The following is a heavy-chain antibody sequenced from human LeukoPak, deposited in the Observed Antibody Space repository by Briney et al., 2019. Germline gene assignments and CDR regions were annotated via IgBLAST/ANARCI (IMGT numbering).Heavy chain of an antibody. CDR1: GFTFSSYW. D-gene: IGHD2-2*02. J-gene: IGHJ3*02. CDR2: IKQDGSEK. Sequence: GGSLRLSCAASGFTFSSYWMSWVRQAPGKGLEWVANIKQDGSEKYYVDSVKGRLTTTRDNAKNSLYLQMNSLRAEDTAVYYCARDRYCSSTSCYTDHDAFDIWGQGTMVTVSS. V-gene: IGHV3-7*01. CDR3: ARDRYCSSTSCYTDHDAFDI.